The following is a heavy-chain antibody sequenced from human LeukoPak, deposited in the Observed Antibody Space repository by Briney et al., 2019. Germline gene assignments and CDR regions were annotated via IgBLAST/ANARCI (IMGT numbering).Heavy chain of an antibody. D-gene: IGHD3-22*01. V-gene: IGHV3-48*03. CDR1: GFTFSSYE. CDR2: ISSSGSTI. Sequence: GGSLRLSCAASGFTFSSYEMNWVRQAPGKGLEWVSYISSSGSTIYYADSVKGRFTISRDNAKNSLYLQMNSLRAEDTAVYYCARDYCDSSGYYRLLDYWGQGTLVTVSS. CDR3: ARDYCDSSGYYRLLDY. J-gene: IGHJ4*02.